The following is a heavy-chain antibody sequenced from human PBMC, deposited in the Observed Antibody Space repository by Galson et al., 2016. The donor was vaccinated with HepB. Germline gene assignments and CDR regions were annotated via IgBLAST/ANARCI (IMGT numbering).Heavy chain of an antibody. V-gene: IGHV4-59*01. Sequence: SETLSLTCIVSGGSISNYYWTWIRQSPGKALEWIGYIYYSGSTDYNPSLKSRVTISVDTSKNLFSLKLRSVTAADTAVYFCAKMESVATAGTALSNWFDPWGQGTLVTVSS. D-gene: IGHD6-13*01. CDR3: AKMESVATAGTALSNWFDP. CDR2: IYYSGST. CDR1: GGSISNYY. J-gene: IGHJ5*02.